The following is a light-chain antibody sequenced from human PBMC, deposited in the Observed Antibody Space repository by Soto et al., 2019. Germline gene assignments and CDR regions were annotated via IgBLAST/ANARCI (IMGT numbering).Light chain of an antibody. Sequence: QSALTQPASVSGSPGQSITISCTGTSSDVGGYNFVSRYQQHPGKAPKLMIFEVTSRPSGVSNRFSGSKSGNTASLTISGLQPEDEAHYYCSSYTTSTTLVFGTGTKLTVL. CDR3: SSYTTSTTLV. CDR2: EVT. CDR1: SSDVGGYNF. V-gene: IGLV2-14*03. J-gene: IGLJ1*01.